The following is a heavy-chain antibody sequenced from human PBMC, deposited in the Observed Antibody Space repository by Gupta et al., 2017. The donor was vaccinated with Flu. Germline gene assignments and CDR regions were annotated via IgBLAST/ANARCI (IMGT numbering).Heavy chain of an antibody. D-gene: IGHD6-19*01. CDR2: MHSSGST. J-gene: IGHJ4*02. CDR1: VGSIIGY. V-gene: IGHV4-59*08. Sequence: SDALSPAFPVTVGSIIGYWSWIRQPPGKGLEWIGYMHSSGSTNYNPALDSRVTMSIDTAKNQVSLRVNSVTAADTAVYYCAALYSTGWETFDYWGQGILVTVSS. CDR3: AALYSTGWETFDY.